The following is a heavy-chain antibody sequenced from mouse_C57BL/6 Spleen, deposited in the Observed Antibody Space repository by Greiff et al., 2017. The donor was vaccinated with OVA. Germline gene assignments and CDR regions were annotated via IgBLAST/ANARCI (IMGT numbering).Heavy chain of an antibody. J-gene: IGHJ4*01. CDR1: GYAFSSSW. D-gene: IGHD2-1*01. CDR3: AREVNYEYYYAMDY. V-gene: IGHV1-82*01. Sequence: LEESGPELVKPGASVKISCKASGYAFSSSWMNWVKQRPGKGLEWIGRIYPGDGDTNYNGKFKGKATLTADKSSSTAYMQLSSLTSEDSAVYFCAREVNYEYYYAMDYWGQGTSVTVSS. CDR2: IYPGDGDT.